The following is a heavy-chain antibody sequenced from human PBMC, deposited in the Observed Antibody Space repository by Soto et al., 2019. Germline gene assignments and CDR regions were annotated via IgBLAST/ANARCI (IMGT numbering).Heavy chain of an antibody. D-gene: IGHD1-20*01. CDR3: AREITGKFPN. Sequence: ASVKVSCKASGYTFTSYGISWVRQATGQGLEWMGWMNPNTGNTGYAQKFQGRVTMTRNTSISTAYMELSSLRSEDTAVYYCAREITGKFPNWGQGTLVTVSS. CDR2: MNPNTGNT. V-gene: IGHV1-8*02. J-gene: IGHJ4*02. CDR1: GYTFTSYG.